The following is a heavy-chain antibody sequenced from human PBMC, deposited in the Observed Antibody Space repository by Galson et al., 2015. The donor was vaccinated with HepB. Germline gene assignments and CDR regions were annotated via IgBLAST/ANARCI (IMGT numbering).Heavy chain of an antibody. CDR1: GGTFSSYT. J-gene: IGHJ4*02. CDR2: IIPILGIA. Sequence: SVKVSCKASGGTFSSYTISWVRQAPGQGLEWMGRIIPILGIANYAQKFQGRVTITAGKSTSTAYMELSSLRSEDTAVYYCAREGGQQLADYWGQGTLVTVSS. CDR3: AREGGQQLADY. V-gene: IGHV1-69*04. D-gene: IGHD6-13*01.